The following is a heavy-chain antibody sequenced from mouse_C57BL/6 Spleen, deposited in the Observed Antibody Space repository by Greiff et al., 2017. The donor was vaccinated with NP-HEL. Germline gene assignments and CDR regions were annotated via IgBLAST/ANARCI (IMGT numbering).Heavy chain of an antibody. V-gene: IGHV1-62-2*01. CDR1: GYTFTEYT. CDR2: FYPGSGSI. Sequence: QVHVKQSGAELVKPGASVKLSCKASGYTFTEYTIHWVKQRSGQGLEWIGWFYPGSGSIKYNEKFKDKATLTADKSSSTVYMELSRLTSEDSAVYFCARHSPYYYGRTRYAMDYWGQGTSVTVSS. J-gene: IGHJ4*01. D-gene: IGHD1-1*01. CDR3: ARHSPYYYGRTRYAMDY.